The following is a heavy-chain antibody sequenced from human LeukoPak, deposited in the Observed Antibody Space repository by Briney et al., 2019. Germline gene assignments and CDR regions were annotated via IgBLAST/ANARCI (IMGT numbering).Heavy chain of an antibody. J-gene: IGHJ3*02. CDR1: GFTFSDYY. Sequence: GGSLRLSCAASGFTFSDYYMSWIRQAPGKGLEGVSYISSSSSYTNYADSVKGRFTISRDNAKNSLYLQMNSLRAEDRAVYYCARHTYCSGGSCYPGAFDIWGQGTMVTVSS. D-gene: IGHD2-15*01. V-gene: IGHV3-11*06. CDR3: ARHTYCSGGSCYPGAFDI. CDR2: ISSSSSYT.